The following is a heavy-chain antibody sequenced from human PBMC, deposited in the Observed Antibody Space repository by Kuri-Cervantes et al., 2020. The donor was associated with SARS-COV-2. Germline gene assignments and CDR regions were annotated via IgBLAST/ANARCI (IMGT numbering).Heavy chain of an antibody. CDR3: ARGDDYGGNYPDY. CDR1: GFTFSDYY. V-gene: IGHV3-7*01. J-gene: IGHJ4*02. D-gene: IGHD4-23*01. Sequence: ETLSLTCAASGFTFSDYYMSWVRQAPGKGLEWVANIKQDGSEKYYVDSVKGRFTISRDNAKNSLYLQMNSLRAEDTAVYYCARGDDYGGNYPDYWGQGTLVTVSS. CDR2: IKQDGSEK.